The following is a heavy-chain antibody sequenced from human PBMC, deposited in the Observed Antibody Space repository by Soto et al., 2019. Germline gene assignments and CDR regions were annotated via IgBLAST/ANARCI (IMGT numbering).Heavy chain of an antibody. CDR2: IYYSGST. CDR1: GGSISSSSYY. J-gene: IGHJ4*02. D-gene: IGHD6-19*01. CDR3: ARRGAIAVAGTGYDY. Sequence: PSETLSLTCTVSGGSISSSSYYWGWIRQPPGKGLEWIGSIYYSGSTYYNPSLKSRVTISVDTSKNQFSLKLSSVTAADTAVYYCARRGAIAVAGTGYDYWGQGTLVTVSS. V-gene: IGHV4-39*01.